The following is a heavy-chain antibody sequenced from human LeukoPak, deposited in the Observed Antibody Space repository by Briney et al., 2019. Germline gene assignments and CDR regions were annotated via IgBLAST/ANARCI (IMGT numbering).Heavy chain of an antibody. V-gene: IGHV4-30-4*01. Sequence: SETLSLTCTVSGGSISSGDYYWSWIRQPPGKGLEWIGYIYYSGSTYYNPSLKSRVTISVDTSKNQFSLKLSSVTAADTAVYYCAREGRDGHYYDSSGYYYVDYWSQGTLVTVSS. D-gene: IGHD3-22*01. CDR2: IYYSGST. J-gene: IGHJ4*02. CDR1: GGSISSGDYY. CDR3: AREGRDGHYYDSSGYYYVDY.